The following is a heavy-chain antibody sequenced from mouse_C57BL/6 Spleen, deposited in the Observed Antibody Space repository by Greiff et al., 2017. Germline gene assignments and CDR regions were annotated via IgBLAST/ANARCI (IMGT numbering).Heavy chain of an antibody. CDR3: ARTGYFDY. D-gene: IGHD4-1*01. J-gene: IGHJ2*01. Sequence: EVMLVESGGGLVKPGGSLKLSCAASGFTFSSYAMSWVRQTPEQRLEWVATISDGGSYTYYPDNVKGRFTISRDNAKNNLYLQMSHLKSEDTAMYYCARTGYFDYWGQGTTLTVSS. CDR2: ISDGGSYT. CDR1: GFTFSSYA. V-gene: IGHV5-4*03.